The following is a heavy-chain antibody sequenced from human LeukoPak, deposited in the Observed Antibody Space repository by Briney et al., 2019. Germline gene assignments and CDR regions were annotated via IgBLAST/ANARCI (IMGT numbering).Heavy chain of an antibody. Sequence: QSGGSLRLSCAASGFTFSSYAMSWVRQAPGKGLEWVSAISGSGGSTYYADSVKGRFTISRDNAKNSLYLQMNSLRAEDTAVYYCARSSRLTFDYWGQGTLVTVSS. CDR1: GFTFSSYA. V-gene: IGHV3-23*01. CDR2: ISGSGGST. D-gene: IGHD6-6*01. J-gene: IGHJ4*02. CDR3: ARSSRLTFDY.